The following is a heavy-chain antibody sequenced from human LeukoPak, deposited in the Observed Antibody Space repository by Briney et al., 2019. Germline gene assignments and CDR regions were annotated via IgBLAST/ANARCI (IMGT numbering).Heavy chain of an antibody. D-gene: IGHD6-6*01. CDR3: ARGAARPSIAARRGMDV. J-gene: IGHJ6*02. CDR1: GGSFSGYY. Sequence: SETLSLTCAVYGGSFSGYYWSWIRQPPGKGLEWIGEINHSGSTNYNPSLKSRVTISVDTSNNQFSLKLSSVTAADTAVYYCARGAARPSIAARRGMDVWGQGTTVTVSS. V-gene: IGHV4-34*01. CDR2: INHSGST.